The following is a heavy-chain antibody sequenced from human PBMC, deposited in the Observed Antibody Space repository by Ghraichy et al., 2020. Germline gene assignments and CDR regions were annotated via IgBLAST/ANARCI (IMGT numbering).Heavy chain of an antibody. Sequence: GGSLRLSCAASGFTVSSNYMSWVRQAPGKGLEWVPVIYSGGSTYYADSVKGRFTISRDNSKNTLYLQMNSLRAEDTAVYYCARDVGSYCSSTSCYSWGQGTLVTVSS. J-gene: IGHJ4*02. CDR1: GFTVSSNY. D-gene: IGHD2-2*02. CDR2: IYSGGST. V-gene: IGHV3-53*01. CDR3: ARDVGSYCSSTSCYS.